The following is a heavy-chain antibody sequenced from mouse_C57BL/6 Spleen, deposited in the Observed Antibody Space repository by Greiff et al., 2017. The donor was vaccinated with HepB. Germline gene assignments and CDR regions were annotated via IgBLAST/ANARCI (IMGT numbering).Heavy chain of an antibody. Sequence: QVQLQQSGTELVKPGASVKLSCKASGYTFTSYWMHWVKQRPGQGLEWIGNINPSNGGTNYNEKFKSKATLTVDKSSSTAYMQLSSLTSEDSAVYYCARPSLPTVEVYFDYWGQGTTLTVSS. D-gene: IGHD1-1*01. J-gene: IGHJ2*01. V-gene: IGHV1-53*01. CDR1: GYTFTSYW. CDR2: INPSNGGT. CDR3: ARPSLPTVEVYFDY.